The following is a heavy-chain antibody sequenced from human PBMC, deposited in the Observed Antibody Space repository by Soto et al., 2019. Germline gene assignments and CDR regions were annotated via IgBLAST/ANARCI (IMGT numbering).Heavy chain of an antibody. J-gene: IGHJ6*02. V-gene: IGHV1-69*01. Sequence: QVQLVQSGAEVKKPGSSVKVSCKASGGTFSSSAISWVRQAPGQGLEWMGGIIPIFGTANYAQKFQGRVTITADESTSTAYMELSSLRSEDTAVYYCFVAAAAPYGMDVWGQGTTVTVSS. D-gene: IGHD6-13*01. CDR2: IIPIFGTA. CDR3: FVAAAAPYGMDV. CDR1: GGTFSSSA.